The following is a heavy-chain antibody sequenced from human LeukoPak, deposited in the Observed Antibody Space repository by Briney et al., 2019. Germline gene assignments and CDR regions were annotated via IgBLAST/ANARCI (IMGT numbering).Heavy chain of an antibody. J-gene: IGHJ3*02. CDR1: GFTFRDYA. Sequence: GGSLRLSCAASGFTFRDYAMHWVRQTPGKAPEWVSGISRNSGSIGYADSVKGRFTISRDNAKNSLFPQMNSLRVEDTALYYCAKGVLLAADSFNIGGQGTLVTVSS. D-gene: IGHD3-10*01. V-gene: IGHV3-9*01. CDR3: AKGVLLAADSFNI. CDR2: ISRNSGSI.